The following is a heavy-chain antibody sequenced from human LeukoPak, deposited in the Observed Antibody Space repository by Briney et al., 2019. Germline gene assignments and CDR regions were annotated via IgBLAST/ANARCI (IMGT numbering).Heavy chain of an antibody. D-gene: IGHD3-10*01. Sequence: GSLRLSCAASGFTFSTYAMSWIRQPPGKGLEWIGEINHSGSTNYNPSLKSRVTISVDTSKNQFSLKLSSVTAADTAVYYCARGSVETRYYYGSGSEKTGLDYWGQGTLVTVSS. CDR3: ARGSVETRYYYGSGSEKTGLDY. J-gene: IGHJ4*02. CDR1: GFTFSTYA. V-gene: IGHV4-34*01. CDR2: INHSGST.